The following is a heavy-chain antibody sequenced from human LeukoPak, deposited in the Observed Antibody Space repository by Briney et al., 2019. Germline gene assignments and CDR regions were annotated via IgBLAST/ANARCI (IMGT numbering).Heavy chain of an antibody. CDR3: ARETRGAFDY. V-gene: IGHV3-48*03. CDR2: IKNGGSTI. J-gene: IGHJ4*02. Sequence: GGSLRLSCAGSGFTFSSYQMHRVRQAPGKGLEWVSYIKNGGSTIFYADSVKGRFTISRDDAKKSLYLQMNTLRAEDTAIYYCARETRGAFDYWGQGTLVTVSS. CDR1: GFTFSSYQ. D-gene: IGHD4/OR15-4a*01.